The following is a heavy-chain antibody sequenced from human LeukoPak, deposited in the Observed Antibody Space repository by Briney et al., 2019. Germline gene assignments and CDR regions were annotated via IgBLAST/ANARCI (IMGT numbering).Heavy chain of an antibody. Sequence: SETLSLTCAVYGGSFSGYYWSWVRLPPGKGLEWIGYIYNSGSTKYNPSLKSRVTVSVDTSKNQLSLKLSSVTAADTAVYYCARARPDTAMAVDYWGQGTLVTVSS. V-gene: IGHV4-59*01. D-gene: IGHD5-18*01. CDR1: GGSFSGYY. J-gene: IGHJ4*02. CDR2: IYNSGST. CDR3: ARARPDTAMAVDY.